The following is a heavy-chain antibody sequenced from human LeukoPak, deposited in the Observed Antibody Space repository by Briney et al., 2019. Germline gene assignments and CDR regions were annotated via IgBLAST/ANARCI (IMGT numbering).Heavy chain of an antibody. D-gene: IGHD3-22*01. CDR1: GFTFSSYW. V-gene: IGHV3-7*01. CDR2: IKQDGSEK. J-gene: IGHJ4*02. Sequence: GGSLRLSCAASGFTFSSYWMSWVRQAPGRGLEWVANIKQDGSEKYYVDSVKGRFTISRDNAKNSLYLQMNSLRAEDTAVYYCARDGYYYDSSGLDYWGQGTLVTVSS. CDR3: ARDGYYYDSSGLDY.